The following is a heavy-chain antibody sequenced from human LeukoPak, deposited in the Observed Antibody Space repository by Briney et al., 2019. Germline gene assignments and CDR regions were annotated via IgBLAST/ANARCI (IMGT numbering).Heavy chain of an antibody. CDR2: ISSSSSTI. V-gene: IGHV3-48*04. CDR3: ARGTSTGCELLGAFDI. D-gene: IGHD1-26*01. CDR1: GFTFSSYS. J-gene: IGHJ3*02. Sequence: GGSLRLSCAASGFTFSSYSMNWVRQAPGEGLEWVSYISSSSSTIYYADSVKGRFTISRDNARNSLYLQMNSLRAEDTAVYYCARGTSTGCELLGAFDIWGQGTMVTVSS.